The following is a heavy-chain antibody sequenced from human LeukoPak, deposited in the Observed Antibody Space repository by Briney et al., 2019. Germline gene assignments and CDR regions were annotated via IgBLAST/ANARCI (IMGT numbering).Heavy chain of an antibody. CDR2: INTSGCST. V-gene: IGHV1-46*01. J-gene: IGHJ4*02. CDR1: GYTFTRYY. CDR3: ARDSGDISGYYPPSFDY. D-gene: IGHD3-22*01. Sequence: ASVTVSCKASGYTFTRYYMHWVRQAPGQGVEGMGIINTSGCSTNYAQKFHGIVTITRDTSPNTVYIELSTLRSEDTAVYYCARDSGDISGYYPPSFDYWGQGTLVTVSS.